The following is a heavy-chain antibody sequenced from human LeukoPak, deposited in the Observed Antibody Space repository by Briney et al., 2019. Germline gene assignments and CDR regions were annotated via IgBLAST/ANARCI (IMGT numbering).Heavy chain of an antibody. CDR3: ARASTRSYLVNFDY. CDR1: GGTFSRNA. D-gene: IGHD5-18*01. Sequence: GASVKVSCKASGGTFSRNAISWVRQAPGQGLEWMGGIIPIFGTANYAQKFQGRVTITADESTSTAYMELSSLRSEDTAVYYCARASTRSYLVNFDYWGQGTLVTVSS. CDR2: IIPIFGTA. J-gene: IGHJ4*02. V-gene: IGHV1-69*13.